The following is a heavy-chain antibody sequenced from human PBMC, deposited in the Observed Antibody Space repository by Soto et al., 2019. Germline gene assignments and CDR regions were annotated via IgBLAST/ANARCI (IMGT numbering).Heavy chain of an antibody. D-gene: IGHD3-22*01. CDR3: ARDRNYYYDSSGYYDY. Sequence: SVKVSCKASGYTFTSYYMHWVRQAPGQGLEWMGGIIPIFGTANYAQKFQGRVTITTNESTSTAYMELSSLRSEDTAVYYCARDRNYYYDSSGYYDYWGQGTLVTVSS. CDR1: GYTFTSYY. J-gene: IGHJ4*02. CDR2: IIPIFGTA. V-gene: IGHV1-69*05.